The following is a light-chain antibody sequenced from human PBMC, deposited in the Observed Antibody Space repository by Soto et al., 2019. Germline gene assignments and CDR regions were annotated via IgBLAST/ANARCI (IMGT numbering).Light chain of an antibody. J-gene: IGKJ5*01. CDR1: QSISSY. Sequence: DIQMTQSPSSLSASVGDRVTITCRASQSISSYLNWYQQKPGKAPKLLIYAASSLQSGVPSRFSGSRSGTAFTLTISSLQPEDFATYYCQQSYSTFITFGQGTRLEIK. CDR3: QQSYSTFIT. CDR2: AAS. V-gene: IGKV1-39*01.